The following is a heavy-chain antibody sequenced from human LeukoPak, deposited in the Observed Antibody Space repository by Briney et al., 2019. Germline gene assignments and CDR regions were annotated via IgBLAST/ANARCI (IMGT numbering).Heavy chain of an antibody. CDR3: AAGTAADF. D-gene: IGHD6-25*01. J-gene: IGHJ4*02. V-gene: IGHV3-48*03. CDR1: GFTFSSYD. Sequence: GGSLRLSCAVSGFTFSSYDVKWVRQAPGKGLEWVSFISSSGSTINYADSVKGRFTISRDNAKSALYLQLISLRFEDTAVYYCAAGTAADFWGQGTLVTVSS. CDR2: ISSSGSTI.